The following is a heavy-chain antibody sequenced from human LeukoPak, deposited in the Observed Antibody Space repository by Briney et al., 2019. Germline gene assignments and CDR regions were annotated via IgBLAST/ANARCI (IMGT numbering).Heavy chain of an antibody. CDR3: ARDPPRKYYDSSGPGYYFDY. CDR2: IYYSGST. J-gene: IGHJ4*02. V-gene: IGHV4-31*03. Sequence: PSQTLSLTCTVSGGSISSGGYYWSWIRLHPGKGLEWIGYIYYSGSTYYNPSLKSRVTISVDTSKNQFSLRLSSVTAADTAVYYCARDPPRKYYDSSGPGYYFDYWGQGTLVTVSS. D-gene: IGHD3-22*01. CDR1: GGSISSGGYY.